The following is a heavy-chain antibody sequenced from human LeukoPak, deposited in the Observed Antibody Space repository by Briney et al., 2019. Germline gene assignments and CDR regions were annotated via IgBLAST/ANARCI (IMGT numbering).Heavy chain of an antibody. Sequence: PGGSLRLSCAASGFPFNTNDMSWVRQAPGKGLEWVSAIGGRDGGTYYADSVKGRFTISRDNSKNTLYLQLDSLRPEDTALYYCAKKFSSAWPCLDYWGQGALVTVSS. D-gene: IGHD6-19*01. CDR3: AKKFSSAWPCLDY. J-gene: IGHJ4*02. CDR1: GFPFNTND. V-gene: IGHV3-23*01. CDR2: IGGRDGGT.